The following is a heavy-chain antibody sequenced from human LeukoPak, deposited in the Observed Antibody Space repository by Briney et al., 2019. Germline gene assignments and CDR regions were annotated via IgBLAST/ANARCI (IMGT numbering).Heavy chain of an antibody. Sequence: SGGSLRLSCAASRFTLSNYWMNWVRQAPGKGLEWVSSISSSSSYIYYADSVKGRFTISRDNAKNSLYLQMNSLRAEDTAVYYCARDRGDYDYYYGMDVWGQGTTVTVSS. CDR1: RFTLSNYW. D-gene: IGHD2-21*02. J-gene: IGHJ6*02. V-gene: IGHV3-21*01. CDR3: ARDRGDYDYYYGMDV. CDR2: ISSSSSYI.